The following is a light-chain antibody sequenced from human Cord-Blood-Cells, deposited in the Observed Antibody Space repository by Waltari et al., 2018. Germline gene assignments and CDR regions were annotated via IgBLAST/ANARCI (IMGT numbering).Light chain of an antibody. Sequence: DIQMTQSPSSLSASVGDIVTITCRASQSISSYLNWYQQKPGKAPKLLIYAASRLQSGVPSRFSGSGSGTDFTLTISSLQPEDFATYYCQQSYSTPPWTFGQGP. V-gene: IGKV1-39*01. CDR2: AAS. CDR1: QSISSY. J-gene: IGKJ1*01. CDR3: QQSYSTPPWT.